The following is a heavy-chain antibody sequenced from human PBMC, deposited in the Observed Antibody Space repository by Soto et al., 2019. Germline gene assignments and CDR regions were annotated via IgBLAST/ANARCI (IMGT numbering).Heavy chain of an antibody. Sequence: GALRISCAASGFIVPKNYMSRVRQAPGKGLEWLSIIQSGGTTYYADSVKGRFTISRDSSKNTLYLEMKSLRAEDTAVYFCARGLVRAFFDYWGQGALVTVSS. V-gene: IGHV3-66*01. CDR1: GFIVPKNY. D-gene: IGHD3-10*01. J-gene: IGHJ4*02. CDR3: ARGLVRAFFDY. CDR2: IQSGGTT.